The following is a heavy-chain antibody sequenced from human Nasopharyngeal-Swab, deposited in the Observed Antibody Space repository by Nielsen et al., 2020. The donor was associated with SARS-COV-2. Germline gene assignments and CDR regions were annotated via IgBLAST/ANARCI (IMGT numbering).Heavy chain of an antibody. CDR3: ARLGYGSGSYVDY. V-gene: IGHV5-51*01. CDR2: IYPGDSDT. D-gene: IGHD3-10*01. J-gene: IGHJ4*02. Sequence: VRQAPGKGLEWMGIIYPGDSDTRYSPPFQGQVTISADKSISTAYLQWSSLKASDTAMYYCARLGYGSGSYVDYWGQGTLVTVSS.